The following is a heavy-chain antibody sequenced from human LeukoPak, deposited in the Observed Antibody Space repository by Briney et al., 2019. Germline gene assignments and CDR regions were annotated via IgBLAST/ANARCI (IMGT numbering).Heavy chain of an antibody. V-gene: IGHV3-30*03. CDR3: ASLLIAAAGFDY. D-gene: IGHD6-13*01. CDR2: ISYDGSNK. Sequence: XPXXGXXXVAVISYDGSNKYYADSVKGRFTISRDNSKNTLYLQMNSLRAEDTAVYYCASLLIAAAGFDYWGQGTLVTVSS. J-gene: IGHJ4*02.